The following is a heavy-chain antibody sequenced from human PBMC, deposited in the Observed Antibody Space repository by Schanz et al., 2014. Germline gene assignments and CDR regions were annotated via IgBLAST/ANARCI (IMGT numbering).Heavy chain of an antibody. Sequence: EVQLVESGGGLVQPGGSLRLSCVASGFSFSGFAVHWVRQAPGKGLEWVSYISATSAKIDYADSVQGRFTISRDNAKNSLYLQMNSLTAEDTAVYYCAKEDTETNFDFWGQGTLVTVSS. J-gene: IGHJ4*02. CDR3: AKEDTETNFDF. V-gene: IGHV3-48*01. D-gene: IGHD1-7*01. CDR2: ISATSAKI. CDR1: GFSFSGFA.